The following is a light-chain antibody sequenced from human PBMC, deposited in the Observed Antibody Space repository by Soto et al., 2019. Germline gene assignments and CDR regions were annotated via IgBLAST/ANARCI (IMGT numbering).Light chain of an antibody. J-gene: IGKJ2*03. Sequence: DIQLTQSPSFLSASVGDRVTITCRASQVISIYLAWYQQKPGKAPNLLIYAASTLQSGVPSRFSGSGSGTEFTLTISSLQPEDFATYYCQQLKSYPRSFGQGTKLEIK. CDR2: AAS. V-gene: IGKV1-9*01. CDR1: QVISIY. CDR3: QQLKSYPRS.